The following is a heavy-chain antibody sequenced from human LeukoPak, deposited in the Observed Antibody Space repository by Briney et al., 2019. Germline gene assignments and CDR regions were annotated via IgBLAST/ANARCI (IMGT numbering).Heavy chain of an antibody. CDR3: ARTTEGGYTYDYFYYYYMDV. V-gene: IGHV4-4*07. CDR1: GGSISSYY. D-gene: IGHD5-18*01. J-gene: IGHJ6*03. CDR2: IYTSGST. Sequence: PSETLSLTCTVSGGSISSYYWSWIRQPAGKGLEWIGRIYTSGSTNYNPSLKSRVTMSVDTSKNQFSLRLSSVTAADTAVYYCARTTEGGYTYDYFYYYYMDVWGKGTTVTISS.